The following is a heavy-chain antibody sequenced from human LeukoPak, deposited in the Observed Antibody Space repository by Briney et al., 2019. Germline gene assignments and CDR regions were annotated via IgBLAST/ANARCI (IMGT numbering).Heavy chain of an antibody. J-gene: IGHJ3*01. Sequence: GASVKVSCKASGYTFTSYGISWVRQAPGQGLEWMGWISAYNGNTNYAQKLQGRVTMTTDTSTSTAYMELRSLRSDDTAVYYCARAPYYDSSAYYYGPPDYWGQGTMVTVSS. CDR1: GYTFTSYG. D-gene: IGHD3-22*01. CDR3: ARAPYYDSSAYYYGPPDY. CDR2: ISAYNGNT. V-gene: IGHV1-18*01.